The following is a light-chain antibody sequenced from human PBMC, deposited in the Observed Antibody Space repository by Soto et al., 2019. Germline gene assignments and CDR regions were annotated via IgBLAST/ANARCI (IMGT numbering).Light chain of an antibody. CDR3: LQDYDYPRT. CDR2: AAS. Sequence: AIQMTQPPSSLSASFGDSVTITCRAGQGIIDEVGWYQQKAGKAPNLLSSAASRLQSGVPSRFSGRGSGTDFTLTISSSQPEDFATYYCLQDYDYPRTFGQGTEVDI. J-gene: IGKJ1*01. CDR1: QGIIDE. V-gene: IGKV1-6*01.